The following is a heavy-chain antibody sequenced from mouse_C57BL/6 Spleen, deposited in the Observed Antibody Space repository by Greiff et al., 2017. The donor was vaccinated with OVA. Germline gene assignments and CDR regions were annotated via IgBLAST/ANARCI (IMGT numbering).Heavy chain of an antibody. CDR2: IYPSDSET. CDR1: GYTFTSYW. V-gene: IGHV1-61*01. CDR3: ARRYYGSSSAWFAY. D-gene: IGHD1-1*01. Sequence: QVQLQQPGAELVRPGSSVKLSCKASGYTFTSYWMDWVKQRPGQGLEWIGNIYPSDSETHYNQKFKDKATLTVDKSSSTAYMQLSSRTSEDSAVYYCARRYYGSSSAWFAYWGQGTLVTVSA. J-gene: IGHJ3*01.